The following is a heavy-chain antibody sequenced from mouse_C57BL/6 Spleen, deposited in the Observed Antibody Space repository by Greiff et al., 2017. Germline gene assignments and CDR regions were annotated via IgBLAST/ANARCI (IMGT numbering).Heavy chain of an antibody. CDR1: GFNIKDYY. V-gene: IGHV14-1*01. CDR3: TTIYYYGSGAMDY. D-gene: IGHD1-1*01. J-gene: IGHJ4*01. Sequence: EVQLQQSGAELVRPGASVKLSCTASGFNIKDYYMHWVKQRPEQGLEWIGRIDPEDGDTEYAPKFQGKATMTADTSSNTAYLQLSSLTSEDTAVYYCTTIYYYGSGAMDYWGQGTSVTVSS. CDR2: IDPEDGDT.